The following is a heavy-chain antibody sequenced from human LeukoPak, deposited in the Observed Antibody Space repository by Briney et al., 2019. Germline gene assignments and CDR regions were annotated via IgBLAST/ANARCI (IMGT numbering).Heavy chain of an antibody. V-gene: IGHV4-39*01. CDR1: GGSISSSSHH. D-gene: IGHD6-19*01. J-gene: IGHJ4*02. Sequence: SETLSLTCTVSGGSISSSSHHWGWIRQPPGKGLEWIGSIHFSGTTHYNPSLKSRVTTSVDTSKNQFSLKLTSVTAADTAVYYCARHFQQWLGYFDFWGQGTLVTLSS. CDR2: IHFSGTT. CDR3: ARHFQQWLGYFDF.